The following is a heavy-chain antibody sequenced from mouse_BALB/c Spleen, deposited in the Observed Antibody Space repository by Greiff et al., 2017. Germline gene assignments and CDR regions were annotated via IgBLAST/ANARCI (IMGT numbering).Heavy chain of an antibody. CDR1: GFAFSSYA. D-gene: IGHD2-14*01. CDR2: ISSGGGST. CDR3: ARDYGYDPCIAY. Sequence: EVKLVESGGGLVKPGGSLKLSCAASGFAFSSYAMSWVRQTPEKRLEWVAYISSGGGSTYYPDTVKGRFTITRDNAKNTQYLQMSSLKTEDTAMYYCARDYGYDPCIAYWGQGTLVTVSA. V-gene: IGHV5-12-1*01. J-gene: IGHJ3*01.